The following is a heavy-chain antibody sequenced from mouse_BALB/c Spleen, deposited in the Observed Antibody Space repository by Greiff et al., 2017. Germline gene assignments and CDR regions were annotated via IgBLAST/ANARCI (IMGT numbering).Heavy chain of an antibody. J-gene: IGHJ4*01. D-gene: IGHD2-1*01. Sequence: EVKVEESGGGLVKPGGSLKLSCAASGFTFSSYAMSWVRQTPEKRLEWVASISSGGSTYYPDSVKGRFTISRDNARNILYLQMSSLRSEDTAMYYCARVYYGNSYYAMDYWGQGTSVTVSS. CDR2: ISSGGST. CDR3: ARVYYGNSYYAMDY. CDR1: GFTFSSYA. V-gene: IGHV5-6-5*01.